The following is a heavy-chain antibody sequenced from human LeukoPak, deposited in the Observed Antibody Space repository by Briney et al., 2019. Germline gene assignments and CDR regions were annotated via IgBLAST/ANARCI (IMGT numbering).Heavy chain of an antibody. J-gene: IGHJ4*02. D-gene: IGHD6-19*01. CDR3: ARVLAVAGWRGKFYYFDY. V-gene: IGHV4-34*01. Sequence: PSETLSLTCAVYGGSFSGYYWSWIRQPPGKGLEWIGEINHSGSTNYNPSLKSRVTISVDTSKNQFSLKLSSVTAADTAVYYCARVLAVAGWRGKFYYFDYWGQGTLVTVSS. CDR1: GGSFSGYY. CDR2: INHSGST.